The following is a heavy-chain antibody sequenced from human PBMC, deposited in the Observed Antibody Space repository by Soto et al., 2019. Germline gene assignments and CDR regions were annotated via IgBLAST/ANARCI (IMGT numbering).Heavy chain of an antibody. J-gene: IGHJ5*02. CDR2: ISWNSGSI. CDR1: RFTFDDYA. Sequence: EVQLVESGGGLVQPGRSLRLSCAASRFTFDDYAMHWVRQAPGKGLEWVSGISWNSGSIGYADSVKGRFTISRDNAKNSLYLQMNSLRAEDTALYYCAKDRWGLTVTTSWFDPWGQGTLVTVSS. CDR3: AKDRWGLTVTTSWFDP. V-gene: IGHV3-9*01. D-gene: IGHD4-17*01.